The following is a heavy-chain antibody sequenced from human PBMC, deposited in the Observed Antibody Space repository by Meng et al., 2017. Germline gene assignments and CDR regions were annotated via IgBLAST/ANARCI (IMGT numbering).Heavy chain of an antibody. CDR3: ARGVVYAISYFDY. D-gene: IGHD2-8*02. V-gene: IGHV6-1*01. Sequence: QREPRHPVPGQLKHCPTPSLALAISGDSISSNSAAWNWIRQSPSRGLEWLGRTYYRSKWYNDYAVSVKSRITINPDTSKNQFSLQLNSVTPEDTAAYYCARGVVYAISYFDYWGQGTLVTVSS. CDR2: TYYRSKWYN. J-gene: IGHJ4*02. CDR1: GDSISSNSAA.